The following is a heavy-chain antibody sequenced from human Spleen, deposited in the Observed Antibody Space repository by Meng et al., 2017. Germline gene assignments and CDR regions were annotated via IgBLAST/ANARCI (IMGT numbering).Heavy chain of an antibody. CDR2: INHSGST. CDR3: ARATPSSPPDY. Sequence: QVQPQECGAGLFKPSETLSLTCAVYGGSFSGYYWSWLRQPPGKGLEWIGEINHSGSTNYNPSLKSRVTISVDTSKNQFSLKLSSVTAADTAVYYCARATPSSPPDYWGQGTLVTVSS. J-gene: IGHJ4*02. D-gene: IGHD6-13*01. CDR1: GGSFSGYY. V-gene: IGHV4-34*01.